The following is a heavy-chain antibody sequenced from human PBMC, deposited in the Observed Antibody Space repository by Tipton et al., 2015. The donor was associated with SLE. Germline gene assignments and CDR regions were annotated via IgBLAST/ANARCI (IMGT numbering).Heavy chain of an antibody. CDR1: GGSISSYY. V-gene: IGHV4-59*01. J-gene: IGHJ3*02. Sequence: LRLSCTVSGGSISSYYWSWIRQPPGKGLEWIGYIYYSGSTNYNPSLKSRVTISVDTSKNQFSLKLSSVTAADTAVYYCARSLIVGLWDDAFDIWGQGTMVTVSS. CDR2: IYYSGST. D-gene: IGHD1-26*01. CDR3: ARSLIVGLWDDAFDI.